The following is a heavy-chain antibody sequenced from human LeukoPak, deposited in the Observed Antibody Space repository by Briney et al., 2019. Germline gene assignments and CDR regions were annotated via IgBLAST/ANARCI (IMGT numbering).Heavy chain of an antibody. J-gene: IGHJ4*02. CDR2: ISAYNGNT. CDR3: ARVKYCTNGVRYSHPFDY. V-gene: IGHV1-18*01. D-gene: IGHD2-8*01. CDR1: GYTFTSYG. Sequence: ASVKVSCKASGYTFTSYGISWVRQAPGQGLEWMGWISAYNGNTNYAQKLQGRVTMTTDTSTSTAYMELRSLRSDDTAVYYCARVKYCTNGVRYSHPFDYWGQGTLVTVSS.